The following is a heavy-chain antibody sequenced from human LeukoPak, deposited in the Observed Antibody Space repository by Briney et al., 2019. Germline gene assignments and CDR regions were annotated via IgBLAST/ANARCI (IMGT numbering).Heavy chain of an antibody. CDR2: INPNSGGT. V-gene: IGHV1-2*02. CDR3: ARPNYDFWSGYPNWFDP. CDR1: GYTFTGYY. Sequence: ASVKVSCKASGYTFTGYYMHWVRQAPGQGLEWMGWINPNSGGTNYAQKFQCRVTMTRDTSISTAYMELSRLRSDDTAVYYCARPNYDFWSGYPNWFDPWGQGTLVTVSS. D-gene: IGHD3-3*01. J-gene: IGHJ5*02.